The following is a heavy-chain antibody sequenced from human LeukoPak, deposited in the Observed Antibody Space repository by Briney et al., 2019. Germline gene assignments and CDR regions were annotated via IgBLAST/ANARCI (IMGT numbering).Heavy chain of an antibody. J-gene: IGHJ4*02. CDR2: ISSSGSTI. V-gene: IGHV3-11*01. D-gene: IGHD3-22*01. Sequence: KSGGSLRLSCAASGFTFSDYYMSWIRQAPGKGLEWVSYISSSGSTIYYADSVKGRFTISRGNAKNSLYLQMNSLRAEDTAVYYCARDRFLFSGDYDSSGYYEDYWGQGTLVTVSS. CDR1: GFTFSDYY. CDR3: ARDRFLFSGDYDSSGYYEDY.